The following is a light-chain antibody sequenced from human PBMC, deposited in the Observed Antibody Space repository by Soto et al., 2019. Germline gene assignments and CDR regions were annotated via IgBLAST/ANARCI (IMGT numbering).Light chain of an antibody. CDR2: EVS. CDR3: SSYTSRSLYV. V-gene: IGLV2-14*01. J-gene: IGLJ1*01. Sequence: QSVLTQPASVSGSPGQSITISCTGTSSDVGGYNYVSWYQQHPGKVPKLLIYEVSNRPSGVSNRFSGSKSGNTASLTISGLQAEDEADYYCSSYTSRSLYVFGTGTKVTVL. CDR1: SSDVGGYNY.